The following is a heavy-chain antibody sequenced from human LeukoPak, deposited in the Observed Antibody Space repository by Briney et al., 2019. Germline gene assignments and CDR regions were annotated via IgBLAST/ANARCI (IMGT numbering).Heavy chain of an antibody. CDR3: ARGWQGMWLFDQ. CDR1: GFTFSSYW. Sequence: GGSLRLSRVASGFTFSSYWMSWVRQAPGKGLEWVANIKQDGSERYYVDSVKGRFTISRDNAKKLLSLQMNSLRGDDTAVYYCARGWQGMWLFDQWGQGTLVTVAS. V-gene: IGHV3-7*05. J-gene: IGHJ4*02. D-gene: IGHD3-22*01. CDR2: IKQDGSER.